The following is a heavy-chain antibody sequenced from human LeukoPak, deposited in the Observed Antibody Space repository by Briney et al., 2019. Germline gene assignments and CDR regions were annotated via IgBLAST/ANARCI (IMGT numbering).Heavy chain of an antibody. CDR2: IYYSGST. Sequence: SETLSLTCTVSAGSISSYYWSWLRQPPGKGLEWIGYIYYSGSTNYNPSLKSRATISVDTSNTQFSLKLSSVTAAETAVYYCARVHTMGNYFDYWGQGTLVTVSS. CDR1: AGSISSYY. CDR3: ARVHTMGNYFDY. J-gene: IGHJ4*02. V-gene: IGHV4-59*01. D-gene: IGHD3-3*01.